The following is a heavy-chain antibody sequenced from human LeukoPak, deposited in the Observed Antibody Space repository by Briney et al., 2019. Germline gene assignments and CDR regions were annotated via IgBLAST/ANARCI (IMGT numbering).Heavy chain of an antibody. CDR3: ARQMATIDYDAFDI. CDR1: GFTFSSYG. V-gene: IGHV3-33*08. CDR2: IWYDGSNK. Sequence: PGGSLRLSCAASGFTFSSYGMHWVRQAPGKGLEWVAVIWYDGSNKYYADSVKGRFTISRDNSKNTLYLQMNSLRAEDTAVYYCARQMATIDYDAFDIWGQGTMVTVSS. J-gene: IGHJ3*02. D-gene: IGHD5-24*01.